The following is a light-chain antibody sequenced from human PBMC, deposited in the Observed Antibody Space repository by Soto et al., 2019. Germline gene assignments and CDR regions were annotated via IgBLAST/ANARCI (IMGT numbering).Light chain of an antibody. V-gene: IGKV1-9*01. CDR2: GVS. Sequence: DIQLTQTPSFLSASVGDRVTVTCRASQGSPTYLAWYQQKPGKAPRLLIYGVSTLQSGVPSRFSGAGSGTEFTLTITSLQPEDSAIYYCQQLNHYPLTFGQGTRLET. J-gene: IGKJ5*01. CDR3: QQLNHYPLT. CDR1: QGSPTY.